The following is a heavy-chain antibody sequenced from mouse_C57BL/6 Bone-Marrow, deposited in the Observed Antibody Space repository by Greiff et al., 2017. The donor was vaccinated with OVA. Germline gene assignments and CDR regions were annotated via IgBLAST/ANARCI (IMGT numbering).Heavy chain of an antibody. CDR1: GYSFTDYN. J-gene: IGHJ2*01. Sequence: EVKLMESGPELVKPGASVKISCKASGYSFTDYNMNWVKQSNGKSLEWIGVINPNYGTTSYNQKFKGKATLTVDQSSSTAYMQLNSLTSEDSAVYYCARENFRITTVVAPFDYWGQGTTLTVSS. CDR2: INPNYGTT. CDR3: ARENFRITTVVAPFDY. D-gene: IGHD1-1*01. V-gene: IGHV1-39*01.